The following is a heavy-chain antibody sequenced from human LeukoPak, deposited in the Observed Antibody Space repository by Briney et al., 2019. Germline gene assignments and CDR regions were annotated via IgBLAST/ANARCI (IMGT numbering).Heavy chain of an antibody. V-gene: IGHV1-8*01. CDR3: ARVVLHYNNSGYTNWFDP. CDR1: GYTFTSYD. Sequence: ASVKVSCKASGYTFTSYDINWVRQATGQGLEWMGWMNPNSGNTGYAQKFQGRVTMTRNTSISTAYMELSSLRSEDTAVYYCARVVLHYNNSGYTNWFDPWGQGTLVTVSS. CDR2: MNPNSGNT. D-gene: IGHD3-22*01. J-gene: IGHJ5*02.